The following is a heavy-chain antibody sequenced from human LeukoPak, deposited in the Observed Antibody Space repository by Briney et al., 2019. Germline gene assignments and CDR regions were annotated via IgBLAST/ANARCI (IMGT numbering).Heavy chain of an antibody. CDR1: GFSFSSFG. CDR2: IYYSGST. D-gene: IGHD2-15*01. J-gene: IGHJ6*03. V-gene: IGHV4-59*01. CDR3: ARDGGPYYYYYMDV. Sequence: PGGSLRLSCAASGFSFSSFGMHWIRQPPGKGLEWIGYIYYSGSTNYNPSLKSRVTISVDTSKNQFSLKLSSVTAADTAVYYCARDGGPYYYYYMDVWGKGTTVTVSS.